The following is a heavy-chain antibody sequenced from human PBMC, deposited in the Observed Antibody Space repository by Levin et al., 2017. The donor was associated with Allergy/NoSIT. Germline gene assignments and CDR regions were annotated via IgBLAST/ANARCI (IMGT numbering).Heavy chain of an antibody. V-gene: IGHV3-33*01. CDR2: IWYDGSNK. CDR3: AREAKIAAAGTHWFDP. J-gene: IGHJ5*02. D-gene: IGHD6-13*01. CDR1: GFTFSSYG. Sequence: GESLKISCAASGFTFSSYGMHWVRQAPGKGLEWVAVIWYDGSNKDYADSVKGRFTISRDNSKNTLYLQMNSLRAVDTAVYYCAREAKIAAAGTHWFDPWGQGTLVTVSS.